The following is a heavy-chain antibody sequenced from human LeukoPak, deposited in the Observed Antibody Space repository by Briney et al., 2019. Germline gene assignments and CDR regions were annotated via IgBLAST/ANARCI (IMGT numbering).Heavy chain of an antibody. Sequence: GGSLRLSCAASGFTVSSNYMSWVRQAPGKGLEWVSVIYSGGSTYYADSVKGRFTISRDNSKNTLYLQMNSLRAEDTAVYYCARDGDGRGAMEYYFDYWGQGTLVTVSS. J-gene: IGHJ4*02. D-gene: IGHD5-18*01. V-gene: IGHV3-66*01. CDR3: ARDGDGRGAMEYYFDY. CDR2: IYSGGST. CDR1: GFTVSSNY.